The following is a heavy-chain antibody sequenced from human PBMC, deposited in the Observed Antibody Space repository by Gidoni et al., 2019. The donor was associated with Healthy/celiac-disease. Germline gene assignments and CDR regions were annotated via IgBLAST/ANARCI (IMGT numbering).Heavy chain of an antibody. Sequence: EVQLVESGGGLAKAEAAHRGSCADSSFNFSTAWVRRLRQAPGRGLEWVGRIRSKTDGGTPDYAAPVKGRFTISRDDSQNALYLQMNSLKTEDTAVYYCTTDHFIVGVTTDSPAFDLWGHGTMVTVSS. CDR3: TTDHFIVGVTTDSPAFDL. J-gene: IGHJ3*01. CDR2: IRSKTDGGTP. D-gene: IGHD1-26*01. CDR1: SFNFSTAW. V-gene: IGHV3-15*01.